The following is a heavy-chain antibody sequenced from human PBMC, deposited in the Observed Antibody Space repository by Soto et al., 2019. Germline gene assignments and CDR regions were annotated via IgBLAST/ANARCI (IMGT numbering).Heavy chain of an antibody. CDR1: GFTFSTYA. D-gene: IGHD1-1*01. Sequence: XGSLRLACSAYGFTFSTYAISWVRQAPGKGLEWVSAISANGQGIYYADSVRGRFTISRDNSKNTIFLHMDSLRAEDTAVYYCAKDRNYPRDQFHYWGQGTLVTVTS. CDR3: AKDRNYPRDQFHY. J-gene: IGHJ4*02. CDR2: ISANGQGI. V-gene: IGHV3-23*01.